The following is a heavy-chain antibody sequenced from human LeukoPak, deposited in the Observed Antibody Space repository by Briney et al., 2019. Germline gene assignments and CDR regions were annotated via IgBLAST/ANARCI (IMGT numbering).Heavy chain of an antibody. Sequence: PSETLSLTCTVSGGSISSYYWSWIRQPAGKGLEWIGRIYTSGSTNYNPSLKSRVTMSVDTSKNQFSLKLSSVTAADTAVYYCARDHLWLVYNWFDPWGQGTLVTVSS. CDR1: GGSISSYY. J-gene: IGHJ5*02. D-gene: IGHD6-19*01. CDR3: ARDHLWLVYNWFDP. CDR2: IYTSGST. V-gene: IGHV4-4*07.